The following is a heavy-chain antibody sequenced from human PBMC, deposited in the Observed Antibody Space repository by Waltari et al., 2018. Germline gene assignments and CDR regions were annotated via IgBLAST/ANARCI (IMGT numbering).Heavy chain of an antibody. V-gene: IGHV1-69*08. Sequence: QVQLVQSGAEVKKPGSSVKVSCKASGCTFSSYAISWVRQAPGQGLEWMGRIIPILGTANYAQKFQGRVTITADKSTSTAYMELSSLRSEDTAVYYCARARQGHYYGMDVWGQGTTVTVSS. J-gene: IGHJ6*02. CDR2: IIPILGTA. CDR1: GCTFSSYA. CDR3: ARARQGHYYGMDV.